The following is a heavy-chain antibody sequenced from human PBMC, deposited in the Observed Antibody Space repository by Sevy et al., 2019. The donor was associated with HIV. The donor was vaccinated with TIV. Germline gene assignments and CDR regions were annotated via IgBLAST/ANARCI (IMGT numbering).Heavy chain of an antibody. CDR3: ARRYSGYGGPYMDV. V-gene: IGHV5-10-1*01. CDR2: IDPSDSYT. Sequence: GESLKISCKGSGYSFTSYWISWVRQMPGKGLEWMGRIDPSDSYTNYSTSFQGHVTISADKSISTAYLQGSSLKASDTAMYYCARRYSGYGGPYMDVWGKGATVTVSS. D-gene: IGHD5-12*01. CDR1: GYSFTSYW. J-gene: IGHJ6*03.